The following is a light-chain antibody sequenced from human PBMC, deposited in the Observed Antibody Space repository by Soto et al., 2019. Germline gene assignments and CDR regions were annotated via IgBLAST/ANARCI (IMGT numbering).Light chain of an antibody. CDR1: SGHSSYA. CDR2: INSDGSH. Sequence: QLVLTQSPSASASPGASVKFTCTLSSGHSSYAIAWHQQQPEKGPRYLMKINSDGSHTRGDGIPDRFSGSSSGAERYLTISSLQSEDEADYYCQTWGTGIVVFGGGTKLTVL. CDR3: QTWGTGIVV. V-gene: IGLV4-69*01. J-gene: IGLJ2*01.